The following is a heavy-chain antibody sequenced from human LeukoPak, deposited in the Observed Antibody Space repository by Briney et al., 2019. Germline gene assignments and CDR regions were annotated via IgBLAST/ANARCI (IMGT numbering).Heavy chain of an antibody. D-gene: IGHD3-16*01. CDR1: GFTFSSYG. CDR2: IWYDGSNK. V-gene: IGHV3-33*01. J-gene: IGHJ6*04. CDR3: ARDSRPYEYYYYGMDV. Sequence: PGRSLRLSCAASGFTFSSYGMHWVRQAPGKGLEWVAVIWYDGSNKYYADSVKGRFTISRDNSKNTLYLQMNSLRAEDTAVYYCARDSRPYEYYYYGMDVWGKGTTVTVSS.